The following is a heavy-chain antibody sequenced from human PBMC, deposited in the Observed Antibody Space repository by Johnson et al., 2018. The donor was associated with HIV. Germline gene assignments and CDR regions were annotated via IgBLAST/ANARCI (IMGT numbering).Heavy chain of an antibody. CDR1: GFTFDDYG. Sequence: VQLVESGGGVVRPGGSLRLSCTASGFTFDDYGMSWVRQAPGKGLEWVSTINWNGARTGYVDSMKGRFTISRDNAKNSLYLQMNSLRVEDTAIYYCVKDLYCIDGVCRTDAFDIWGQGTMVTVSS. V-gene: IGHV3-20*04. CDR3: VKDLYCIDGVCRTDAFDI. CDR2: INWNGART. D-gene: IGHD2-8*01. J-gene: IGHJ3*02.